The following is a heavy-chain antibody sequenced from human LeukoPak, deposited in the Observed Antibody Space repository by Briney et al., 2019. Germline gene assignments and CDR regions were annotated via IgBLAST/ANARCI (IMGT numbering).Heavy chain of an antibody. V-gene: IGHV1-46*01. Sequence: ASVKVSCKAFGYTFTGYWMHWVRQAPGQGPEWMGVISPSGGSTIYAQKFKGRVTLTRDMSTSTDYLELSSLRSDDTAVYYCARSIVVVTAIRLSWFDPWGQGTLVTVSS. CDR2: ISPSGGST. CDR1: GYTFTGYW. D-gene: IGHD2-21*02. CDR3: ARSIVVVTAIRLSWFDP. J-gene: IGHJ5*02.